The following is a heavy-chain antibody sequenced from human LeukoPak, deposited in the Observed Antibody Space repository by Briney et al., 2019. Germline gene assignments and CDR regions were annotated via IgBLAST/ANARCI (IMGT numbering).Heavy chain of an antibody. V-gene: IGHV4-34*01. J-gene: IGHJ5*01. Sequence: PSETLSLTCAVYGGSFSGHYWTRIRQPPGKGLEWIGEIDHTGRSTYNPSLTSRVTISKDSSKNQFSLSLGSVIAADTAVYFCARGENSGSYFSYFDSWAQGTPVTVSS. CDR3: ARGENSGSYFSYFDS. CDR2: IDHTGRS. CDR1: GGSFSGHY. D-gene: IGHD3-10*01.